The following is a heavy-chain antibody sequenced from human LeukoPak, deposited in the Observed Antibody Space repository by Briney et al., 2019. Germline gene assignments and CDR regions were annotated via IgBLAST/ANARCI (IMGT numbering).Heavy chain of an antibody. V-gene: IGHV3-30*04. CDR3: ARDVGGY. D-gene: IGHD3-16*01. J-gene: IGHJ4*02. Sequence: GGSLRLSCAASGFTFSSYPMHWVRQAPGKGLEWVAVISYDGSNKYYADSVKGRFTISRDNSKNTLYLQMNSLRAEDTAVYYCARDVGGYWGQGTLVTVSS. CDR1: GFTFSSYP. CDR2: ISYDGSNK.